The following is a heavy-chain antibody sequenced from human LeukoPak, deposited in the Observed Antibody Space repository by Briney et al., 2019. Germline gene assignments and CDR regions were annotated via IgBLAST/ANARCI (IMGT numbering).Heavy chain of an antibody. V-gene: IGHV3-53*01. Sequence: SGGSLRLSCAASGFTVSSNYMSWVRQAPGKGLEWVSVIYSGGSTYYADSVKGRFTISRDNSKNTLYLQMNSLRAEDTAVYYCARGPPGRFLEWLWTYYMDAWGKGTTVTVSS. CDR2: IYSGGST. CDR3: ARGPPGRFLEWLWTYYMDA. D-gene: IGHD3-3*01. CDR1: GFTVSSNY. J-gene: IGHJ6*03.